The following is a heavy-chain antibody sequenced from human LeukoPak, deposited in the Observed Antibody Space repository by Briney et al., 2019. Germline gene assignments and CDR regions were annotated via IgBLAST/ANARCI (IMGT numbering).Heavy chain of an antibody. Sequence: ASVKASCKASGYTLTGYYMHWVRQAPGQGLEWMGRINPNSGGTNYAQKFQGRVTMTRDTSVSTAYMELSRLRSDDTAVYYCARVEWELPDYWGQGTLVTVSS. J-gene: IGHJ4*02. V-gene: IGHV1-2*06. CDR2: INPNSGGT. CDR3: ARVEWELPDY. CDR1: GYTLTGYY. D-gene: IGHD1-26*01.